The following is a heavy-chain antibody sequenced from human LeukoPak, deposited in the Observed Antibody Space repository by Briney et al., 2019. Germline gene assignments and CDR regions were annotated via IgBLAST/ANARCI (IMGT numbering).Heavy chain of an antibody. J-gene: IGHJ4*02. V-gene: IGHV4-59*08. Sequence: PSETLSLTCTVSGGSISSYYWSWIRQPPGKGLEWIGYIYYSGSTNYNPSLKSRVTISVDTSKNQFSLKLSSVTAADTAVYYCARHLDPYSTFGPYYFDYWGQGTLVTVSS. CDR1: GGSISSYY. CDR3: ARHLDPYSTFGPYYFDY. D-gene: IGHD3/OR15-3a*01. CDR2: IYYSGST.